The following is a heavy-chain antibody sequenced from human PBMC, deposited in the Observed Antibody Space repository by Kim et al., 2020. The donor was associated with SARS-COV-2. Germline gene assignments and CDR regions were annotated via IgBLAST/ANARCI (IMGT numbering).Heavy chain of an antibody. Sequence: SETLSLTCTVSGGSISSYYWSWIRQPPGKGLEWIGYIYYSGSTNYNPSLKSRVTISVDTSKNQFSLKLSSVTAADTAVYYCARGDLYSYDSSGYYYFDYWGQGTLVTVSS. CDR3: ARGDLYSYDSSGYYYFDY. V-gene: IGHV4-59*13. D-gene: IGHD3-22*01. J-gene: IGHJ4*02. CDR2: IYYSGST. CDR1: GGSISSYY.